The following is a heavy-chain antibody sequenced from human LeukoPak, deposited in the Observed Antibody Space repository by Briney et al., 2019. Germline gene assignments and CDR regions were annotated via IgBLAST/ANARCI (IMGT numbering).Heavy chain of an antibody. CDR3: ARDGWMVAAPQDY. Sequence: ASVKVSCKASGYTFTSNSISWVRQAPGQGLEWLGWINTYNGNTNYAQKLQGRVTMTTDTSTTTAYMELRSLRSDDTAVYYCARDGWMVAAPQDYWGQGTLVTVSS. CDR1: GYTFTSNS. CDR2: INTYNGNT. D-gene: IGHD2-15*01. V-gene: IGHV1-18*01. J-gene: IGHJ4*02.